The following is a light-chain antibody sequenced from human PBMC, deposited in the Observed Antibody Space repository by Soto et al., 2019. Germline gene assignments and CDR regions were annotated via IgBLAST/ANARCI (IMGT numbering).Light chain of an antibody. V-gene: IGLV2-14*03. CDR3: TSFTISGTVV. J-gene: IGLJ2*01. CDR1: SSDVGGYNY. Sequence: QLVLTQPASVSGSPGQSITISCTGTSSDVGGYNYVSWYQQHPGKTPKLMIHDVTNRPSGVSNRFSGSKSGNTASLTISGLQAEDEADYYCTSFTISGTVVFGGGTKVTVL. CDR2: DVT.